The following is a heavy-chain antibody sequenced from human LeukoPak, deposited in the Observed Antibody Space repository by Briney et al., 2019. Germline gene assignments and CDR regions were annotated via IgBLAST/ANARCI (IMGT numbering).Heavy chain of an antibody. J-gene: IGHJ3*02. CDR3: ARDQDSSGWYGAFDI. CDR2: ISSSGSTI. CDR1: GFTFSSYS. D-gene: IGHD6-19*01. V-gene: IGHV3-48*04. Sequence: GGSLRLSCAASGFTFSSYSMNWIRQAPGKGLEWVSYISSSGSTIYYADSVKGRFTISRDNAKNSLYLQMNSLRAEDTAVYYCARDQDSSGWYGAFDIWGQGTMVTVSS.